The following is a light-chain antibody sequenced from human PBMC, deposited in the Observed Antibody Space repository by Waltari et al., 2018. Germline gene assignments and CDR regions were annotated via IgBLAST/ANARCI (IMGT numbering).Light chain of an antibody. Sequence: QSVLTQPPSASGTPGQRVTISCSGSSPNIRTYHVNWYQHLPGAAPKLLICLNNQRPSGVPDRFSASKSGTSASLAISGLQSEDEADYYCAAWDGSLNGVVFGGGTKLTVL. J-gene: IGLJ2*01. CDR2: LNN. CDR1: SPNIRTYH. CDR3: AAWDGSLNGVV. V-gene: IGLV1-44*01.